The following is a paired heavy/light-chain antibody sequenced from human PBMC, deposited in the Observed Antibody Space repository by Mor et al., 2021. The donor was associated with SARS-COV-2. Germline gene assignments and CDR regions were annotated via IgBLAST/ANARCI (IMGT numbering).Heavy chain of an antibody. Sequence: QVQLVESGGGVVQPGRSLRLSCAASGFTFNSYALHWVRQAPGKGLEWLAVITYDGSSQYYADSVKGRFTLSRDNSKNTLYLQMSSLRADDTAVYYCARDPPPGLPNGFNSGWSPLLPFYWGQGTLVTVSS. V-gene: IGHV3-30*04. CDR2: ITYDGSSQ. J-gene: IGHJ4*02. CDR3: ARDPPPGLPNGFNSGWSPLLPFY. CDR1: GFTFNSYA. D-gene: IGHD6-19*01.
Light chain of an antibody. Sequence: SYELTQAPSVSVSPGQTARITCSGDALPKKYAYWYQQKSGQAPVLVIYEDSERPSGIPERFSGSSSGTMATLTISGAQVEDEADYYCYSTDSSDNHRGVFGGGTKLTVL. CDR1: ALPKKY. V-gene: IGLV3-10*01. CDR3: YSTDSSDNHRGV. J-gene: IGLJ2*01. CDR2: EDS.